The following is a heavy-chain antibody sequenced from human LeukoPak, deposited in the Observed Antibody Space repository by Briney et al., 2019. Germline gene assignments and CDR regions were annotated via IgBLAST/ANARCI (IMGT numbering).Heavy chain of an antibody. CDR1: GFSFTNYG. CDR2: ITASGGRI. CDR3: TRGHRSGGDKTFDY. D-gene: IGHD3-22*01. V-gene: IGHV3-23*01. J-gene: IGHJ4*02. Sequence: PTGGSLRLSCATSGFSFTNYGLNWVRQAPGKGLEWVSLITASGGRIFYADSVKGRFTISRDNFKNTLYLQMNSLRAEDTAVYFCTRGHRSGGDKTFDYWGRGTLITVSS.